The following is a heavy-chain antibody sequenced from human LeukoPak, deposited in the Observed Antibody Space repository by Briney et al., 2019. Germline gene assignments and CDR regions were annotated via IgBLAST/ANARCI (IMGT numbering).Heavy chain of an antibody. D-gene: IGHD3-22*01. CDR3: ARVLGYYDSSTYYSPWAFDI. Sequence: SVKVSCKASGGTFSSYAISWVRQAPGQGLEWMGGIIPIFGTANYAQKFQGRVTITADESTSTAYMELSSLRSEDTAVYYCARVLGYYDSSTYYSPWAFDIWGQGTMVTVSS. J-gene: IGHJ3*02. CDR1: GGTFSSYA. V-gene: IGHV1-69*13. CDR2: IIPIFGTA.